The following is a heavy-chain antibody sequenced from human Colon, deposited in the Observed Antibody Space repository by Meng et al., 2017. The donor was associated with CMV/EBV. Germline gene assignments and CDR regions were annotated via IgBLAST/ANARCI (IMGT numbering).Heavy chain of an antibody. CDR2: MSYDGSNI. V-gene: IGHV3-30*01. J-gene: IGHJ5*02. Sequence: GGSLRLSCAASGFTFSRYAMHWVRQAPDKGLEWVALMSYDGSNIQYADSAEGRFTISRDNSRNTLDLQMDSLRLEDTAVYFCARDFKSGRPWGQGTLVTVSS. CDR1: GFTFSRYA. CDR3: ARDFKSGRP.